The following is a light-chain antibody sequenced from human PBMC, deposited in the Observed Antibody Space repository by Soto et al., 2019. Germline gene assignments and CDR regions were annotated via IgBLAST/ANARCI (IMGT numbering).Light chain of an antibody. V-gene: IGLV2-14*01. CDR2: EVS. CDR1: SSDVGGYNY. Sequence: QSALTQPASVSGSPGQSITISCTGTSSDVGGYNYVSWYQQHPGKAPKLMIYEVSNRPSGVSNRFSGSKSGNTASLTISGLQAEDEADYYCSSITTRNRYVFGTGTKVTVL. J-gene: IGLJ1*01. CDR3: SSITTRNRYV.